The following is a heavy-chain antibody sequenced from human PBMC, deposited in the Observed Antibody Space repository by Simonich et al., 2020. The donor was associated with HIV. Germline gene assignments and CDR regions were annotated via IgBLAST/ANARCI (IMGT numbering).Heavy chain of an antibody. J-gene: IGHJ4*02. CDR3: ARRDRELILYFDY. Sequence: QVQLQQWGAGLLKPSETLSLTCAVYGGSFSGYYWNWLRQPPGKGLEWIGEINHSGITNFKSSRNSRATISGDKSKNQFSLKLSSVTAADTAIYYCARRDRELILYFDYWGQGNLVTVSS. V-gene: IGHV4-34*01. CDR2: INHSGIT. CDR1: GGSFSGYY. D-gene: IGHD3-3*01.